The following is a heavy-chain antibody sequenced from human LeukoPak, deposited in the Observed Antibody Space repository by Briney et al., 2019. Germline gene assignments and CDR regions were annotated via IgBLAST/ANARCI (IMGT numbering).Heavy chain of an antibody. CDR1: GGSISSYY. CDR3: ARGVEYYDILTGYSNWFDP. V-gene: IGHV4-59*01. J-gene: IGHJ5*02. CDR2: IYYSGST. Sequence: SETLSLTCTVSGGSISSYYWSWIRQPPGKGLEWIGYIYYSGSTNYNPSLKSRVTISVDTSKNQFSLKLSSVTAADTAVYYCARGVEYYDILTGYSNWFDPWGQGTLVTVSS. D-gene: IGHD3-9*01.